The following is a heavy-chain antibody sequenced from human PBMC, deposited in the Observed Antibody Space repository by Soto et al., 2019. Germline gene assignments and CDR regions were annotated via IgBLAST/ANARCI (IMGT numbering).Heavy chain of an antibody. CDR1: GYTFTSYG. V-gene: IGHV1-18*01. J-gene: IGHJ5*02. CDR3: ARDPRRIAARPDWFDP. Sequence: ASVKVSCKASGYTFTSYGISWVRQAPGQGLEWMGWISAYNGNTNYAQKLQGRVTMTTDTSTSTAYMELRSLRSDDTAVYYCARDPRRIAARPDWFDPWGQGTLVTVSS. CDR2: ISAYNGNT. D-gene: IGHD6-6*01.